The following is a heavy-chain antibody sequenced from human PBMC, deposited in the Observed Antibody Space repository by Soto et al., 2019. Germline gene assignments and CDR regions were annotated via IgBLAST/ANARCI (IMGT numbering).Heavy chain of an antibody. D-gene: IGHD1-1*01. Sequence: GGSLRLSCAASGFTFDDYTMHWVRQAPGKGLEWVSLISWDGGSTYYADSVKGRFTISRDNSKNSLYLQMNSLRTEDTALYYCAKDIRSRVQLERRRRWWGGYYYGMDVWGQGTTVTVSS. J-gene: IGHJ6*02. CDR1: GFTFDDYT. V-gene: IGHV3-43*01. CDR3: AKDIRSRVQLERRRRWWGGYYYGMDV. CDR2: ISWDGGST.